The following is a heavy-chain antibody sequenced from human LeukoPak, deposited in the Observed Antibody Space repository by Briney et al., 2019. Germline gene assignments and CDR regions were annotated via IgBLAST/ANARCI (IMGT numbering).Heavy chain of an antibody. J-gene: IGHJ4*02. D-gene: IGHD3-22*01. CDR1: GFTFSSYW. Sequence: GGSLRLSCAASGFTFSSYWMSWVRQAPGKGLEWVSAISGSGGSTYYADSVKGRFTISRDNSKNTLYLQMNSLRAEDTAVYYCAKSGNARYYDSSGDYWGQGTLVTVSS. CDR3: AKSGNARYYDSSGDY. V-gene: IGHV3-23*01. CDR2: ISGSGGST.